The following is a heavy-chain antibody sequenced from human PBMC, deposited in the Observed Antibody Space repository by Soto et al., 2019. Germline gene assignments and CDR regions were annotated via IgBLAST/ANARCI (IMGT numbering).Heavy chain of an antibody. D-gene: IGHD3-10*01. V-gene: IGHV1-18*01. Sequence: ASVKVPCKASGYTFTSYGISWVRQAPGQGLEGMGWISAYNGNTSYAQNLQGRVTITTDTYTSTAYMELKSLRSDDPDAYFYGMGSAATTMVRGVLCFGWSDPLGQGTLVTVSS. CDR3: GMGSAATTMVRGVLCFGWSDP. J-gene: IGHJ5*02. CDR2: ISAYNGNT. CDR1: GYTFTSYG.